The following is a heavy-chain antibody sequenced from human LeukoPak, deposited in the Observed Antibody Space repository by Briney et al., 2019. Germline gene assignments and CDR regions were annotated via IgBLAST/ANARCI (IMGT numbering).Heavy chain of an antibody. CDR1: GFTFSSYW. V-gene: IGHV3-7*01. D-gene: IGHD3-10*01. CDR2: IKQDGSEE. CDR3: AREPAVRETNFDY. Sequence: PGGSLRLSCAASGFTFSSYWMSWVRQAPGKGLEWVANIKQDGSEEYYVDSVKGRFTISRDNAKNSLYLQMNSLRAEDTAVYYCAREPAVRETNFDYWGQGTLVTVSS. J-gene: IGHJ4*02.